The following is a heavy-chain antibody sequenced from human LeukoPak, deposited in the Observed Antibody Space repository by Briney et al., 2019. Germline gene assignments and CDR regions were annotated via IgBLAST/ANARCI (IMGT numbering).Heavy chain of an antibody. J-gene: IGHJ4*02. D-gene: IGHD2-15*01. V-gene: IGHV1-8*01. CDR2: MNPNSGNT. Sequence: ASVKASCKASGYTFTSYDINWVRQATGQGLEWMGWMNPNSGNTGYAQKFQGRVTMTRNTSISTAYMELSSLRSEDTAVYYCAGGRPRGYCSGGSCYHNFDYWGQGTLVTVSS. CDR3: AGGRPRGYCSGGSCYHNFDY. CDR1: GYTFTSYD.